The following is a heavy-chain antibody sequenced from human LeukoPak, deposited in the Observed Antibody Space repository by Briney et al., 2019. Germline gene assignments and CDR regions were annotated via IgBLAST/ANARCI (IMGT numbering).Heavy chain of an antibody. D-gene: IGHD5-18*01. CDR1: GGSISSYY. Sequence: SETLSLTCTVSGGSISSYYWSWIRQPPGKGLEWIGHIYYSGSTNYNPSLKSRVTISVNTSKNQFPLKLSSVTAADTAVYYRARHLGGYSYGCFDYWGQGTLVTVSS. CDR3: ARHLGGYSYGCFDY. CDR2: IYYSGST. V-gene: IGHV4-59*01. J-gene: IGHJ4*02.